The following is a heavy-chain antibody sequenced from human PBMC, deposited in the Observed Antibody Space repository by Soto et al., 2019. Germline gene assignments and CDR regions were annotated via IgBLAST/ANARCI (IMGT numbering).Heavy chain of an antibody. CDR2: VNVYNGNR. Sequence: QVQLVQSEGEVKKPGASVKVSCKASGYPFTNYGVSWLRQAPGQGLEWMGWVNVYNGNRKYARKFQGRFAMTTDTSTSTAYMELRSLRSDDTAVYYCAREDCSSDRCFPSEIWGQGTMVTVSS. J-gene: IGHJ3*02. D-gene: IGHD2-2*01. V-gene: IGHV1-18*01. CDR3: AREDCSSDRCFPSEI. CDR1: GYPFTNYG.